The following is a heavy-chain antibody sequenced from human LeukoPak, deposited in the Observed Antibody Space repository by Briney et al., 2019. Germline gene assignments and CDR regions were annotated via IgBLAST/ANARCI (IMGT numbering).Heavy chain of an antibody. CDR2: IKQDGSEE. V-gene: IGHV3-7*01. Sequence: PGGSLRLSCAASGFIFSNYWMSWVRQAPGKGRKWLANIKQDGSEEYYIDSVKGRLTISRDNANNLFYLHMNSLRAEDTAVYYCARDWGTSSDYFDYWGQGTPVTVSS. J-gene: IGHJ4*02. D-gene: IGHD6-6*01. CDR3: ARDWGTSSDYFDY. CDR1: GFIFSNYW.